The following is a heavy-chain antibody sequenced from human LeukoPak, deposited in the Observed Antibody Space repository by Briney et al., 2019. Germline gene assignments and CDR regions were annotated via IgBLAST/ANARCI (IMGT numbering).Heavy chain of an antibody. Sequence: ASVKVSCKASGYTFTTYGISWVRQAPGQGLEWMGWVSVYNGNTKYAQELQGRVTMTTDTSTSTAYMELRSLRSDDTAVYYCARTPGIAVAGGYFDYWDQGTLVTVSS. J-gene: IGHJ4*02. CDR3: ARTPGIAVAGGYFDY. CDR1: GYTFTTYG. D-gene: IGHD6-19*01. V-gene: IGHV1-18*01. CDR2: VSVYNGNT.